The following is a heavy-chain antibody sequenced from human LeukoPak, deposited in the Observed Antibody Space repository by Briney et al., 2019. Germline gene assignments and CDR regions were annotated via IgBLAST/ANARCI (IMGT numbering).Heavy chain of an antibody. CDR2: ISYDGSNK. CDR1: GFTFSSYA. D-gene: IGHD4-17*01. V-gene: IGHV3-30-3*01. CDR3: ARPPSYTTVATFVRYHFDY. J-gene: IGHJ4*02. Sequence: GGSLRLSCAASGFTFSSYAMHWVRQAPGKGLEWVAVISYDGSNKYYADSVKGRFTISRDNSKNTLYLQMNSLRAEDTAVYYCARPPSYTTVATFVRYHFDYWGQGTLVTVSS.